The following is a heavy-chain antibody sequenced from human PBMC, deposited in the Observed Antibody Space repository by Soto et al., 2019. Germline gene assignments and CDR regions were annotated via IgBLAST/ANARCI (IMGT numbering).Heavy chain of an antibody. CDR3: ARDGTRMVGAMAYSYYYGMDV. CDR1: GFTFSSYS. Sequence: PGGSLRLSCAASGFTFSSYSMNWVRQAPGKGLEWVSSISSSSYIYYADSVKGRFTISRDDAKNSLYLQMNSLRAEDTAVYYCARDGTRMVGAMAYSYYYGMDVWGEGTTVTVSS. J-gene: IGHJ6*02. CDR2: ISSSSYI. V-gene: IGHV3-21*04. D-gene: IGHD1-26*01.